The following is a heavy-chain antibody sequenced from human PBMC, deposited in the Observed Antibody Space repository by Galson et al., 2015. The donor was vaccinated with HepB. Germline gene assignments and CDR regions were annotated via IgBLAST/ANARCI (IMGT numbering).Heavy chain of an antibody. CDR2: IYWDDDK. V-gene: IGHV2-5*02. CDR1: GFSLSTSGVG. Sequence: PALVKPTQTLTLTCTFSGFSLSTSGVGVGWIRQPPGKALEWLALIYWDDDKRYSPSLKSRLTITKDTSKNQVVLTMTNTDPVDTATYYCAHTRPSGYDFWSGYNNWFDPWGQGTLVTVSS. J-gene: IGHJ5*02. CDR3: AHTRPSGYDFWSGYNNWFDP. D-gene: IGHD3-3*01.